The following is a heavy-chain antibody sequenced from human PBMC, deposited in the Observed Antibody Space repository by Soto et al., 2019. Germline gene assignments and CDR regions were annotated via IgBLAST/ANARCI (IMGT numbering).Heavy chain of an antibody. D-gene: IGHD2-21*01. V-gene: IGHV3-11*06. CDR2: ISPKSTFR. Sequence: GGSLRLSCATSGFPFNHYYMTWIRQAPGKGLEWLSHISPKSTFRNYADSVKGRFTISRDNTESSLFLQMNSLGVDDTAVYSCVRGGGGGLFEHWGQGVLVTVS. CDR1: GFPFNHYY. J-gene: IGHJ4*02. CDR3: VRGGGGGLFEH.